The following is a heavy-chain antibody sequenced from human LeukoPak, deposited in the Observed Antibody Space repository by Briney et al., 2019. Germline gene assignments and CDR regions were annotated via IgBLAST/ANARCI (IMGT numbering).Heavy chain of an antibody. CDR3: ARLTPTTLSLYYYYMDV. J-gene: IGHJ6*03. Sequence: SETLSLTCAVYGGSFSGYYWSWVRQPPGKGLEWIGEINHSGSTNYHPSLKSRVTISVDTSKNQFSLTLTSVTAADTAVYYCARLTPTTLSLYYYYMDVWGKGTTVTVSS. D-gene: IGHD2/OR15-2a*01. CDR1: GGSFSGYY. CDR2: INHSGST. V-gene: IGHV4-34*01.